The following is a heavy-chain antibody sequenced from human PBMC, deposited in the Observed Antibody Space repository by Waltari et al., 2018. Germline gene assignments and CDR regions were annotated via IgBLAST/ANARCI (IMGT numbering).Heavy chain of an antibody. D-gene: IGHD4-17*01. Sequence: EVQLVESGGDLGQPGGSLRLSCAASGFTFSSYRMHWVRQAPGKGLGGVSRINSDGGGTSYAGSVKGRFTISRDNGKNTLYLQMDSLRVEDTAVYYCARGWGGTVTTLFDSWGQGSLVTVSS. CDR1: GFTFSSYR. J-gene: IGHJ4*02. CDR2: INSDGGGT. CDR3: ARGWGGTVTTLFDS. V-gene: IGHV3-74*01.